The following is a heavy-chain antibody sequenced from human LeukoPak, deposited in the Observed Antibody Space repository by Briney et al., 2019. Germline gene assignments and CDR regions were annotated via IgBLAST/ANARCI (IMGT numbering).Heavy chain of an antibody. CDR1: GFTFTTYY. J-gene: IGHJ4*02. D-gene: IGHD5-12*01. CDR3: ATTRVTTTRLDY. CDR2: INPNSGVT. Sequence: GASVMVSCKASGFTFTTYYMHWVRQAPGQGLEWMGWINPNSGVTNYAQKFQGRVTMTRDTSISTAYMELTSLRSDDTAVYHCATTRVTTTRLDYWGQGTLVTVSS. V-gene: IGHV1-2*02.